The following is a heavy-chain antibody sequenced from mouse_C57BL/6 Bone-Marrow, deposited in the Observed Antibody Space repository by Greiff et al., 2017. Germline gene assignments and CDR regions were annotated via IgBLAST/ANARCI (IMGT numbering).Heavy chain of an antibody. CDR1: GFNIKDDY. J-gene: IGHJ3*01. V-gene: IGHV14-4*01. CDR3: TSVTSWFAY. Sequence: VQLQQSGAELVRPGASVKLSCTASGFNIKDDYMHWVKQRPEQGLEWIGWIDPENGDTEYASKFQGKATITADTSSNTAYLQLSSLTSEDTAVYYCTSVTSWFAYWGQGTLVTVSA. D-gene: IGHD2-1*01. CDR2: IDPENGDT.